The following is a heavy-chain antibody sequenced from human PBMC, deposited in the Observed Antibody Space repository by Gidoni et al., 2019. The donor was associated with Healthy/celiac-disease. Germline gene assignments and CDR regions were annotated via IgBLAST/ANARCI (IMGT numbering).Heavy chain of an antibody. CDR1: GGTFSSYA. D-gene: IGHD4-17*01. J-gene: IGHJ6*02. CDR2: IIPIFGTA. CDR3: ARGLWGGDPSYYYYYGMDV. V-gene: IGHV1-69*01. Sequence: QVQLVQSGAEVKKPGSSVKVSCKASGGTFSSYAISWVRQAPGQGLEWMGGIIPIFGTANYAQKFQGRVTITADESTITAYMELSSLRSEDTAVYYCARGLWGGDPSYYYYYGMDVWGQGTTVTVSS.